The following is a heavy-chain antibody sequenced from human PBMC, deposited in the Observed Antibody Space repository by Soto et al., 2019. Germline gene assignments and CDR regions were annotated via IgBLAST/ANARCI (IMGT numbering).Heavy chain of an antibody. D-gene: IGHD2-2*01. CDR2: ISTYNGNT. CDR3: ARGLGLPAAITFLPYYYTMDV. CDR1: GYAFSSHG. Sequence: QVQLVQSGAEVKKPGASVKVSCKASGYAFSSHGITWVRQAPGQGLEWMGWISTYNGNTNYAQKFQGRVTMTTDTSTTTAYMELRSLTSDDTAVYYCARGLGLPAAITFLPYYYTMDVWGQGTTVTVSS. J-gene: IGHJ6*02. V-gene: IGHV1-18*01.